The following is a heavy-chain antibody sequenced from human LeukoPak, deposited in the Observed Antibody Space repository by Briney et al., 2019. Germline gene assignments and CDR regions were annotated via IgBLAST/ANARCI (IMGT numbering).Heavy chain of an antibody. J-gene: IGHJ5*02. D-gene: IGHD6-19*01. Sequence: SGTLPLTFTVSGDSINSRRYYWGWIRQPPGKGLEWIGSFYYSGFTYYNPSLKSRVTISVDTSENQVSLRLISLTAADTAGYYCARHFPQLYYSGWKQGWFDPWGQGTLVTVSS. CDR3: ARHFPQLYYSGWKQGWFDP. CDR1: GDSINSRRYY. CDR2: FYYSGFT. V-gene: IGHV4-39*01.